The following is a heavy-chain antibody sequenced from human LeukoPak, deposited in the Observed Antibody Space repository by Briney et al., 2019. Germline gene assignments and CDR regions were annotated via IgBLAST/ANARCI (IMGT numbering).Heavy chain of an antibody. CDR2: ISASGGST. Sequence: GGSLRLSCAASGFIFSQYPMSWVRQAPGKGPEWVSLISASGGSTNYADSVKGRFTISRDNSKNTLYLQMNSLRTEDTAVYYCARGQQPIDYWGQGTLVTVSS. V-gene: IGHV3-23*01. D-gene: IGHD6-13*01. CDR3: ARGQQPIDY. J-gene: IGHJ4*02. CDR1: GFIFSQYP.